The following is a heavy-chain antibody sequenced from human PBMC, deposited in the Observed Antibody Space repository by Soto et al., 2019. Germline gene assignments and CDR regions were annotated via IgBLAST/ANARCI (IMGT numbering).Heavy chain of an antibody. V-gene: IGHV1-18*04. CDR2: IYPYNGNT. CDR1: GYTLTSYG. D-gene: IGHD2-15*01. Sequence: ASVKVSFKASGYTLTSYGISWLRQAPGQGLEWMGWIYPYNGNTNFAQKFQGRVTLTSDTSTSTAYMEVRSLRSDDTAVYYCARLVCSDDSCYSPVDYWSQGTLVTVSS. CDR3: ARLVCSDDSCYSPVDY. J-gene: IGHJ4*02.